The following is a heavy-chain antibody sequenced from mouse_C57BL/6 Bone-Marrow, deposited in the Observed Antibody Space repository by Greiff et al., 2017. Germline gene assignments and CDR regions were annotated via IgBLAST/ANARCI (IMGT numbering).Heavy chain of an antibody. V-gene: IGHV2-4*01. CDR1: GFSLTSYG. Sequence: VKLVESGPGLVQPSQSLSITCTVSGFSLTSYGVHWVRQPPGKGLEWLGVIWSGGSTDYHAAFISRLSISKDNTKSQVFFKMNSLQADDTAIYYCAKFADYAMDYWGQGPSVTVSS. J-gene: IGHJ4*01. CDR3: AKFADYAMDY. CDR2: IWSGGST.